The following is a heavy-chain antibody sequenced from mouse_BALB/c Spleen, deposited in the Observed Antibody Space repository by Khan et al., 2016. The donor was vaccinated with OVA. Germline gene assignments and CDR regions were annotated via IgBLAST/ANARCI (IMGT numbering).Heavy chain of an antibody. Sequence: EVQLVESGPGLVKPSQSLSLICTVTGYSITSDYAWNWIRQFPGNKLEWMGFISYSGNTNYNPYLKSRISITRDTSKNQFFLQLNSVTTEDTATYYCARVYGGDFDYWGQGTTLTVSS. V-gene: IGHV3-2*02. CDR2: ISYSGNT. J-gene: IGHJ2*01. CDR1: GYSITSDYA. CDR3: ARVYGGDFDY. D-gene: IGHD1-1*01.